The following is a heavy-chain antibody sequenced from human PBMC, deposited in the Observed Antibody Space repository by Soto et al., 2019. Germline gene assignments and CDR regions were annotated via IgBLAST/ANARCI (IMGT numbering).Heavy chain of an antibody. V-gene: IGHV3-23*01. CDR1: GLTLSNYA. Sequence: EVQVLESGEGLVQPGGSLRLSCIASGLTLSNYAMTWVRQAPGRGQEWVSTVTGSGSTYYADSVKGRFTIFRDNSKNILYLQMNSLRAEDTAIYYCAKSLRTTAATGYWFDPWGQGSQVTVSS. CDR3: AKSLRTTAATGYWFDP. CDR2: VTGSGST. D-gene: IGHD4-17*01. J-gene: IGHJ5*02.